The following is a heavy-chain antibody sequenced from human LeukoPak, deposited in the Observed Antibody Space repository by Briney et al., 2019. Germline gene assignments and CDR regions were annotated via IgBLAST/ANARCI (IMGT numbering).Heavy chain of an antibody. Sequence: GGSLRLSCAASGFTFSSYAMSWVRQAPGKGLEWVSAISGSGGSKYYADSVKGRFTISSDNSNNTLYLQMNRLRAEDTAVYYCARPYCSSTSCSRAPWGRETLDSVSS. V-gene: IGHV3-23*01. CDR3: ARPYCSSTSCSRAP. CDR1: GFTFSSYA. CDR2: ISGSGGSK. J-gene: IGHJ5*02. D-gene: IGHD2-2*01.